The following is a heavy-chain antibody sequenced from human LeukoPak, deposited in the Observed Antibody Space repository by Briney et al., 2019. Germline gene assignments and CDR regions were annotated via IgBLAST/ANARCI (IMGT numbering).Heavy chain of an antibody. D-gene: IGHD3-16*01. CDR2: ISAYNGNT. CDR1: GYTFTSYG. J-gene: IGHJ6*02. CDR3: ARDRAARGSKNGMDV. Sequence: ASVKVSCKASGYTFTSYGISWVRQGPGQGLEWMGWISAYNGNTNYAQKLQGRVTMTTDTSTSTAYMEVRSLRSDDTAVYYCARDRAARGSKNGMDVWGQGTTVTVSS. V-gene: IGHV1-18*01.